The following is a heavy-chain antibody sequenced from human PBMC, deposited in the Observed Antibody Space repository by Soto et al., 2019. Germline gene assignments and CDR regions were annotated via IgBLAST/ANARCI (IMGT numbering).Heavy chain of an antibody. CDR2: ISGSGGSR. D-gene: IGHD5-18*01. CDR3: AKLSTAMITYYFDY. V-gene: IGHV3-23*01. Sequence: EVQLLESGGGLVQPGGSLRLSCAASGFTFSSYAMSWVRQAPGKGLEWVSGISGSGGSRYYADSVRGRFTISRDNSKNTLYLQMSSLRAGDTAVYYCAKLSTAMITYYFDYWGQGTLVTGSS. CDR1: GFTFSSYA. J-gene: IGHJ4*02.